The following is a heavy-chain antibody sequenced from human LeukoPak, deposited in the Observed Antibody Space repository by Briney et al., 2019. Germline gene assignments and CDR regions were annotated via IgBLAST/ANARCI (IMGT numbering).Heavy chain of an antibody. CDR2: IYYSGST. CDR1: GGSISGSDYY. CDR3: ARLFRGVGY. V-gene: IGHV4-39*01. J-gene: IGHJ4*02. D-gene: IGHD3-16*01. Sequence: SETLSLTCTVSGGSISGSDYYWGWIRQPPGKGLEWIGSIYYSGSTYYNSSLKSRVSISVDTSRNQFPLKLSSVTAADTALYYCARLFRGVGYWGQGTLVTVSS.